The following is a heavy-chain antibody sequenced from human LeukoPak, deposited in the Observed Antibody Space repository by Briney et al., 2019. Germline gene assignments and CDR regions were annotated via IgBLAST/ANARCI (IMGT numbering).Heavy chain of an antibody. V-gene: IGHV3-9*01. CDR2: ISWNSGSI. J-gene: IGHJ3*02. Sequence: SGRSLRLSCAASGFTFDDYAMHWVRQAPGKGLEWVSGISWNSGSIGYADSVKGRFTISRDNAKNSLYLQMNSLRAEDTALYYCAKDIASGYDLDAFDIWGQGTMVTVSS. D-gene: IGHD5-12*01. CDR3: AKDIASGYDLDAFDI. CDR1: GFTFDDYA.